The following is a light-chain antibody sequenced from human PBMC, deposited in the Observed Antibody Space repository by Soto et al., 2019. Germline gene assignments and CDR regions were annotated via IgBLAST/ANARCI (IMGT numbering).Light chain of an antibody. J-gene: IGLJ1*01. V-gene: IGLV3-21*02. CDR2: DGS. CDR1: NIGSKS. CDR3: QVWDSKSDHYV. Sequence: SYELTQPPSVSVAPGQTARIPCGGDNIGSKSVYWYQQKPGQAPVVVVYDGSDRPSGIPERFSGSNSGTTATLTISRVEAGDEADYFCQVWDSKSDHYVFGDGTKATV.